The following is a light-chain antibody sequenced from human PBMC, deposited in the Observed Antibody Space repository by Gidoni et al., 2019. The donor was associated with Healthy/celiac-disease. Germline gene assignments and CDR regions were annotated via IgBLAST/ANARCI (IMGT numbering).Light chain of an antibody. Sequence: EIVMTQSPATLSVSPVERATLACRASQSVSSNLACYQQKPGQAPRLLIYGASTMAPGIPARFSGSWSGTEFTLTFSSLQSEYFAIYFCQHYNNWPPYTFGQGTKLEIK. CDR2: GAS. V-gene: IGKV3-15*01. J-gene: IGKJ2*01. CDR1: QSVSSN. CDR3: QHYNNWPPYT.